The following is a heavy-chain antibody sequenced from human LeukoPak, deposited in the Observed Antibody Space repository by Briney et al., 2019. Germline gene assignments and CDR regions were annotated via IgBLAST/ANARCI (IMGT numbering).Heavy chain of an antibody. Sequence: GGSLRLSCTASGFTFSNYGMHWVRQAPGKGLEWVAFVRYDESTKFYADSVKGRFTISRDNSKTTLYLQMNSLRAEDTAVYYCAKDFPEGSSDDYWGQGTLVTVSS. CDR1: GFTFSNYG. D-gene: IGHD6-6*01. CDR3: AKDFPEGSSDDY. J-gene: IGHJ4*02. V-gene: IGHV3-30*02. CDR2: VRYDESTK.